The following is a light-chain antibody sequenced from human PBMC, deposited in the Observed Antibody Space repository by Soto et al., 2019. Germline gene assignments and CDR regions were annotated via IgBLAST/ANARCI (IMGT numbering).Light chain of an antibody. Sequence: DFQVTQSPSSLSASVGDRVTITCRASQSVNDYLNWYQQRPGKAPRLLIYAASTLHSGVPSRFSGSGFGTDFSLTITSLQPEDFATYYCQQSFSTPYIFGQGTNLEIK. V-gene: IGKV1-39*01. CDR3: QQSFSTPYI. J-gene: IGKJ2*01. CDR2: AAS. CDR1: QSVNDY.